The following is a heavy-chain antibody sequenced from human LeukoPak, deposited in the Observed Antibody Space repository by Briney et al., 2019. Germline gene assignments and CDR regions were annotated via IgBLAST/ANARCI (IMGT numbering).Heavy chain of an antibody. CDR1: GFTFSSYA. CDR2: ISGSGGST. V-gene: IGHV3-23*01. Sequence: GGSLRLSCAASGFTFSSYAMSWVRQAPGKGLEWVSAISGSGGSTYYADSVKGRFTISRDNSKNTLYLQMNSLRAEDTAVYYCAKGQSFSVQQLVYYWGQGTLVTVSS. D-gene: IGHD6-13*01. CDR3: AKGQSFSVQQLVYY. J-gene: IGHJ4*02.